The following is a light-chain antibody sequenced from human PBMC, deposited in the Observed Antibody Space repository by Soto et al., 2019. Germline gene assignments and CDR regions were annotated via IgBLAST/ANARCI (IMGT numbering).Light chain of an antibody. V-gene: IGLV4-69*01. Sequence: QPVLTQSPSASASLGASVKLTCTLSXGHSSYAIAWHQQQPEKGPRYLMKLNSDGSHSKGDGIPDRFSGSSSGAERYLTISSLQSEDEADYYCQTWGTGTLVFGGGTKLTVL. CDR2: LNSDGSH. CDR3: QTWGTGTLV. CDR1: XGHSSYA. J-gene: IGLJ2*01.